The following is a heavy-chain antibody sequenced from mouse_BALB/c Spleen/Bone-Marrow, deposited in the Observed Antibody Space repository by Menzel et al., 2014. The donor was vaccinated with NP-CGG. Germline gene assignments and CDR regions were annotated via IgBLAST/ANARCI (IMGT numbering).Heavy chain of an antibody. Sequence: VQLQQSGPELVKPAASVKVSCKASGYSFTDYNMSWVKQSHGKSLEWIGYIEPYNGGTTYNQKFKGKATLTVDKSSSTAFMHLNSLTSDDSTVYYCVRGDYRYSWFAYWGQGTLVTVSA. CDR3: VRGDYRYSWFAY. V-gene: IGHV1S135*01. CDR1: GYSFTDYN. J-gene: IGHJ3*01. CDR2: IEPYNGGT. D-gene: IGHD2-14*01.